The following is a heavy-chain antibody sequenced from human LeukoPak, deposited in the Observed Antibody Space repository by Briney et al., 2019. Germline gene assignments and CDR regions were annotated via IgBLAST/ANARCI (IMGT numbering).Heavy chain of an antibody. CDR3: VKLRTGTATNFDY. J-gene: IGHJ4*02. Sequence: GGSLRLSCAASGFTFSTYAMSWVRQAPGKGLEWVSGISGSGGSTYYADSVKGRFTISRDNSKDTLYLQMNSLRAEDTAIYYCVKLRTGTATNFDYWGQGTLVTVSS. CDR1: GFTFSTYA. V-gene: IGHV3-23*01. CDR2: ISGSGGST. D-gene: IGHD1-1*01.